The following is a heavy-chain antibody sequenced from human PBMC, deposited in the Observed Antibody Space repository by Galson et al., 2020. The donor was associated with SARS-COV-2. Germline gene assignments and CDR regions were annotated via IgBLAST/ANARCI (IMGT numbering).Heavy chain of an antibody. CDR1: GGSNSPYY. V-gene: IGHV4-59*01. CDR3: ARAFRGLDV. J-gene: IGHJ6*02. Sequence: ASETLSLTCTVSGGSNSPYYCSWIRQSPGKGLEWIAHVYYSGSTNYNPSLKSRATISLDRLTNKFPLKLRSVTAADTAVYYCARAFRGLDVWGQGTTVTVSS. CDR2: VYYSGST. D-gene: IGHD3-10*01.